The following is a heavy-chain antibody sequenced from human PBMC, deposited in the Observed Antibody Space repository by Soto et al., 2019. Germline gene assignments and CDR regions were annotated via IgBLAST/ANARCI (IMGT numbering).Heavy chain of an antibody. CDR2: IYHSGST. J-gene: IGHJ4*02. Sequence: QVQLQESGPGLVKPSGTLSLTCAVSGGSISSSNWWSWVRQPPGKGLEWIGEIYHSGSTNYNPSLRGLVTMSVDKAKNQFSRMLSSVTAADTAVYYCARVPRAAAGTDWGQGTLVTVSS. D-gene: IGHD6-13*01. CDR1: GGSISSSNW. V-gene: IGHV4-4*02. CDR3: ARVPRAAAGTD.